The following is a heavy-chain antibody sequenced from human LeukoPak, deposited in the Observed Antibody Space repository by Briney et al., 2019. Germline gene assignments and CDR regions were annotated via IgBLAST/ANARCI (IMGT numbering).Heavy chain of an antibody. J-gene: IGHJ4*02. D-gene: IGHD3-22*01. V-gene: IGHV3-21*01. CDR1: GFTFSSYS. CDR2: ITSSSSYI. CDR3: ARHVVAVGFDY. Sequence: GGSLRLSCAASGFTFSSYSMNWVRQAPGKGLEWVSSITSSSSYIYYADSVMGRFTISRDNANNSLYLQMNSLRAEDTAVYYCARHVVAVGFDYWGQGTLVTVSS.